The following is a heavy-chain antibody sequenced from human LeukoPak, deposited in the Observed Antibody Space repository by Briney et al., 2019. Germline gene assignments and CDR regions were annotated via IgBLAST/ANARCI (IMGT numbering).Heavy chain of an antibody. Sequence: GGSLRLSCAASGFIFSSYGMHWVRQAPGKGLEWVAVISYDGSNKYYADSVKGRFTISRDNSKNTLYLQMNSLRAEDTAVYYCAKGGYYYDSSGYYTIDYWGQGTLVTVSS. V-gene: IGHV3-30*18. CDR1: GFIFSSYG. J-gene: IGHJ4*02. CDR3: AKGGYYYDSSGYYTIDY. D-gene: IGHD3-22*01. CDR2: ISYDGSNK.